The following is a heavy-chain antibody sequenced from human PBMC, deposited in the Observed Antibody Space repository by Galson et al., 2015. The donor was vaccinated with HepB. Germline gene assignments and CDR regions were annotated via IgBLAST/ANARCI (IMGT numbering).Heavy chain of an antibody. J-gene: IGHJ6*02. CDR1: GFTFSDSY. CDR3: ARKRVVIPTTGMDV. CDR2: ISGSGTTI. Sequence: SLRLSCAASGFTFSDSYMSWIRKAPGKGLEWVSYISGSGTTIYYADSVKGRFTISRDNAKNSLFLQMNNLRADDTAVFYCARKRVVIPTTGMDVWGQGTTVTVSS. D-gene: IGHD3-3*01. V-gene: IGHV3-11*01.